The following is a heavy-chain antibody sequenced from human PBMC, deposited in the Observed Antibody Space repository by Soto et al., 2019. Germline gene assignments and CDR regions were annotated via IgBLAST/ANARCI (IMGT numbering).Heavy chain of an antibody. J-gene: IGHJ5*02. CDR2: MNPNSGNT. CDR3: ARGASP. V-gene: IGHV1-8*01. CDR1: GYTFTSSD. Sequence: QVQLVQSGAEVKKPGASVKVSCKASGYTFTSSDINWVRQATGQGLEWLGWMNPNSGNTGYAQKFQGRLTLTRSTSINTAYLALSSLSSDASAVYYCARGASPWGQGTLVTVSS.